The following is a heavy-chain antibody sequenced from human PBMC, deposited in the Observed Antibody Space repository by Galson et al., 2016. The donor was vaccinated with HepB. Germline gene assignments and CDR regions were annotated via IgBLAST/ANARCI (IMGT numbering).Heavy chain of an antibody. Sequence: SETLSLTCNVSGDSINTAGYYWGWVRQPPGKGLEWIGYIYYTGSTNYNPSLKSRVTISVDTSKNQFSLKLNSVTAADTAVYYCARVDSSNWYPWFDPWGQGTLVTVSS. CDR3: ARVDSSNWYPWFDP. CDR2: IYYTGST. D-gene: IGHD6-13*01. V-gene: IGHV4-61*08. J-gene: IGHJ5*02. CDR1: GDSINTAGYY.